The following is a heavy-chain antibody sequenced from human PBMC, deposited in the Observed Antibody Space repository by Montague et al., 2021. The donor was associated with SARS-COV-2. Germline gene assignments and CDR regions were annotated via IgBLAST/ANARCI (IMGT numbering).Heavy chain of an antibody. D-gene: IGHD5-12*01. J-gene: IGHJ6*02. CDR2: IYYTGST. V-gene: IGHV4-59*01. CDR3: ARGGGRLQYSYYYGMDV. Sequence: SETLSLTCSVSGGSMINNYWSWIRQPPGKGLEWMGYIYYTGSTDXXPSLESRATLSIDPSKNEFSLKLTSVTAADTAVYYCARGGGRLQYSYYYGMDVWGQGTTVTVSS. CDR1: GGSMINNY.